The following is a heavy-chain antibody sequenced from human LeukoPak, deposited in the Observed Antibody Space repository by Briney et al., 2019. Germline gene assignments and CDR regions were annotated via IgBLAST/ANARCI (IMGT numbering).Heavy chain of an antibody. CDR3: AIVFAGVGAFDI. CDR1: GFTFSGSA. CDR2: IKSKAGSYAT. J-gene: IGHJ3*02. D-gene: IGHD3-3*01. Sequence: GGSLRLSCAASGFTFSGSAMHWVRQASGKGLEWVGRIKSKAGSYATAYAASVRGRFTISRDDSKNTAYLQMNSLKSEDTAVYYCAIVFAGVGAFDIWGHGTMVTVSS. V-gene: IGHV3-73*01.